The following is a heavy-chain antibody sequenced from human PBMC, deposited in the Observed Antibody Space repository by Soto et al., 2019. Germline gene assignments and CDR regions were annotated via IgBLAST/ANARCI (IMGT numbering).Heavy chain of an antibody. Sequence: GSLRLSCAASGFTFSNYAMHWVRQAPGKGLEWVAVISYDGSNKYYADSVKGRFTISRDNSKNTLYLQMNSLRAGDTAVYYCARGGIAAAGLIYGMDVWGQGTTVTVSS. CDR2: ISYDGSNK. CDR1: GFTFSNYA. CDR3: ARGGIAAAGLIYGMDV. D-gene: IGHD6-13*01. V-gene: IGHV3-30-3*01. J-gene: IGHJ6*02.